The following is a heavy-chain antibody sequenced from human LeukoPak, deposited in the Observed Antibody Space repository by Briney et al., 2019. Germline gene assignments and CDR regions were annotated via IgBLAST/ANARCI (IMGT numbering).Heavy chain of an antibody. V-gene: IGHV4-34*01. D-gene: IGHD3-22*01. CDR2: INHSGST. J-gene: IGHJ3*02. Sequence: PSETLSLTCAVYGGSFSGYYCSWIRQSPGKGLEWIGEINHSGSTKYSPSLQSRVTISVDTSKNQFSLKLTSVTAADTAVYYCARDVSSGYYGSAFDIWGQGTMVTVSS. CDR3: ARDVSSGYYGSAFDI. CDR1: GGSFSGYY.